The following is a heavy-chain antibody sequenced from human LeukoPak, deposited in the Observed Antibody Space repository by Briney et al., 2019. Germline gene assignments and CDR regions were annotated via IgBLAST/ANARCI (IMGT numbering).Heavy chain of an antibody. Sequence: ASVKVSCKASGYTFTSYYMHWVRQAPGQGLEWMGIINPSGGSTSYAQKFQGRVTMTRDTCTSTVYMELSSLRSEDTAVYYCARAMNQAAAGLYYYYGMDVWGQGTTVTVSS. D-gene: IGHD6-13*01. CDR3: ARAMNQAAAGLYYYYGMDV. CDR2: INPSGGST. J-gene: IGHJ6*02. CDR1: GYTFTSYY. V-gene: IGHV1-46*01.